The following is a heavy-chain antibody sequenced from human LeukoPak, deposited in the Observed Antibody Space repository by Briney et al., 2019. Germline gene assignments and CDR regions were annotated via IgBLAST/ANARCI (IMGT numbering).Heavy chain of an antibody. V-gene: IGHV3-21*01. CDR1: GFTFSSYS. Sequence: PGGSLRLSCAASGFTFSSYSMNWVRQAPGKGLEWVSSISSSSSYIYYADSVKGRFTISRDNAKNSLYLQMNSLRAEDTAVYYCARERYDILTGYYTFDYWGQGTRVTVSS. D-gene: IGHD3-9*01. CDR2: ISSSSSYI. J-gene: IGHJ4*02. CDR3: ARERYDILTGYYTFDY.